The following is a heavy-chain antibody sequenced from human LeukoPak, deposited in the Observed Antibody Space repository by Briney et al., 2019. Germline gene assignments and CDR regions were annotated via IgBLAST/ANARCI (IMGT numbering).Heavy chain of an antibody. Sequence: SVKVSCKASGGTFSSYAISWVRQAPGQGLEWMGGIIPIFGTANYAQKFQGRVTITADESTSTAYMELSSLRSEDTAVYYCARGGFIAALGLNWFDPWGQGTLVTVSS. CDR1: GGTFSSYA. D-gene: IGHD6-6*01. CDR2: IIPIFGTA. CDR3: ARGGFIAALGLNWFDP. V-gene: IGHV1-69*01. J-gene: IGHJ5*02.